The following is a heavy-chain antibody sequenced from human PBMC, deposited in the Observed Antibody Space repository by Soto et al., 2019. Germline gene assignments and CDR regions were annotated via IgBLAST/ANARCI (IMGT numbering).Heavy chain of an antibody. V-gene: IGHV3-23*01. CDR3: AKPGGYCSSTSCQTFGY. CDR1: GFTFSSYA. J-gene: IGHJ4*02. Sequence: GGSLRLSCAASGFTFSSYAMSWVRQAPGKGLEWVSHISGSGGSTTYADSVKGRFTISRDNAKNTLYLQMNSLRAEDTAVYYCAKPGGYCSSTSCQTFGYWGQGTLVTVSS. D-gene: IGHD2-2*01. CDR2: ISGSGGST.